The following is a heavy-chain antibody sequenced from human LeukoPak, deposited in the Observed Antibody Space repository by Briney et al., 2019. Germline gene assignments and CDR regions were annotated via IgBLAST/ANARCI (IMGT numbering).Heavy chain of an antibody. CDR1: GGTFSSYA. J-gene: IGHJ4*02. D-gene: IGHD3-10*01. CDR3: ARSYYYGSGSYAFDY. CDR2: IIPILGIA. Sequence: VASVKVSCTASGGTFSSYAISWVRQAPGQGLEWMGRIIPILGIANYAQKFQGRVTITADKSTSTAYMELSSLRSEDTAVYYCARSYYYGSGSYAFDYWGQGTLVTVSS. V-gene: IGHV1-69*04.